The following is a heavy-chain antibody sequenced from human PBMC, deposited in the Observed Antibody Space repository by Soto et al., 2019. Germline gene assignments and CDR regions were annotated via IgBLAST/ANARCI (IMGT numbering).Heavy chain of an antibody. J-gene: IGHJ6*02. V-gene: IGHV3-33*01. Sequence: GGSLRLSCAASGFTFSSYGMHWVRQAPGKGLEWVAVIWYDGSNKYYADSVKGRFTISRDNSKNTLYLQMNSLRAEDTAVYYCAREMVYALERYYYYGMDVWGQGTTVTVSS. CDR2: IWYDGSNK. CDR1: GFTFSSYG. CDR3: AREMVYALERYYYYGMDV. D-gene: IGHD2-8*01.